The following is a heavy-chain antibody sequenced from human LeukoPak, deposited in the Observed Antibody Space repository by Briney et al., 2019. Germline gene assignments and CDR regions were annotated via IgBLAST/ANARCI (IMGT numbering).Heavy chain of an antibody. Sequence: GRSLRLSCAASGFTFSSYGMHWVRQAPGKGLEWVAVISYDGSNKYYADSVKGRFTISRDNSKNTLYLQMNSLRAEDTAIYYCANSPPYYDSSGYRELDAFDIWGQGTMVTVSS. CDR1: GFTFSSYG. V-gene: IGHV3-30*18. D-gene: IGHD3-22*01. CDR2: ISYDGSNK. CDR3: ANSPPYYDSSGYRELDAFDI. J-gene: IGHJ3*02.